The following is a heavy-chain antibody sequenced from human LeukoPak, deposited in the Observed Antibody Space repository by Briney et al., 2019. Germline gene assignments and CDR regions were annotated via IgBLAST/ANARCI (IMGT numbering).Heavy chain of an antibody. CDR1: GFTISTFW. J-gene: IGHJ4*02. D-gene: IGHD1-1*01. Sequence: GGTLRLSCAASGFTISTFWMSWVRQAPGKGLEWVANINQDGSEKYYVGSMKRRFTVSRANAKHSLYLQMDSLIAEDTAVYYCARGGTFVSDYWGQGTLVTVSS. CDR3: ARGGTFVSDY. CDR2: INQDGSEK. V-gene: IGHV3-7*01.